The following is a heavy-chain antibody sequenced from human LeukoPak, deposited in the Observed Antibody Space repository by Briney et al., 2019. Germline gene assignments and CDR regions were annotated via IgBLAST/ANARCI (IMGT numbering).Heavy chain of an antibody. Sequence: GGSLRLSCAASGFTVSSNYMSWVRQAPGKGLEWVAFLYSGGTTKYADFVQGRFTISRDKSKNTLFLQMNSLRAEDTAMYYCARDYKGIWFGEFDAFDVWGQGTMVTVSS. CDR1: GFTVSSNY. D-gene: IGHD3-10*01. CDR3: ARDYKGIWFGEFDAFDV. V-gene: IGHV3-66*01. J-gene: IGHJ3*01. CDR2: LYSGGTT.